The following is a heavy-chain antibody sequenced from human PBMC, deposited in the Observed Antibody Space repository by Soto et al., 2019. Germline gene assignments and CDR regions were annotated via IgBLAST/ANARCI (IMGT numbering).Heavy chain of an antibody. V-gene: IGHV3-23*01. J-gene: IGHJ5*02. CDR2: ISGSGGST. Sequence: VQLLESGGGLVQPGGSLRLSCAASGFTFSSYAMSWVRQAPGKGLEWVSAISGSGGSTYYADSVKGRFTISRDNSKNTLYLQMNSLRAEDTAVYYCAKPLLTKAVAGQGWFDPWGQGTLVTVSS. CDR3: AKPLLTKAVAGQGWFDP. D-gene: IGHD6-19*01. CDR1: GFTFSSYA.